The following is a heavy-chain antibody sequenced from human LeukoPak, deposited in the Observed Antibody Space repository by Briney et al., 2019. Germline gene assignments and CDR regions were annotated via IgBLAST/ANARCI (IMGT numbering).Heavy chain of an antibody. CDR2: ISWDGGST. V-gene: IGHV3-43*01. D-gene: IGHD2-2*01. Sequence: GGSLRLSCAASGFIFDDYTMYWARQAPGKGLEWVSLISWDGGSTYYADSVKGRFTISRDNAKNSLYLQMNSLRAEDTAVYYCARDAGYCSSTSCYGEFDYWGQGTLVTVSS. CDR3: ARDAGYCSSTSCYGEFDY. J-gene: IGHJ4*02. CDR1: GFIFDDYT.